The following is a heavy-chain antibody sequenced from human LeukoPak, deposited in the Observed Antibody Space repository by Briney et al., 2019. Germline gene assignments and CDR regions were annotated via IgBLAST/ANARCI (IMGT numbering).Heavy chain of an antibody. V-gene: IGHV4-59*08. CDR3: ARHVSAMVRGVIITAQPLYFDY. J-gene: IGHJ4*02. CDR1: GGSISSYY. Sequence: PSETLSLTCTVSGGSISSYYWTWIRQPPGKGLEWIAYIYYSGDTNYNPSLKSRVTISLDTSKNQLSLKLSSVTAADTAVYYCARHVSAMVRGVIITAQPLYFDYWGQGTLVTVSS. CDR2: IYYSGDT. D-gene: IGHD3-10*01.